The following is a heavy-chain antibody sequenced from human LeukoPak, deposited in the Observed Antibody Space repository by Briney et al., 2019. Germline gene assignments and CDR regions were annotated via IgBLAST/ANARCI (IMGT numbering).Heavy chain of an antibody. CDR1: GYTFTSHV. Sequence: GASVKVSCKASGYTFTSHVINWVRQAPGQGLEWMGWINPNSGGTNYAQKFQERVTITRDMSTSTAYMELSSLRSEDTAVYYCAADPRKTGSRYYYYYMDVWGKGTTVTVSS. D-gene: IGHD3-9*01. CDR3: AADPRKTGSRYYYYYMDV. CDR2: INPNSGGT. V-gene: IGHV1-8*01. J-gene: IGHJ6*03.